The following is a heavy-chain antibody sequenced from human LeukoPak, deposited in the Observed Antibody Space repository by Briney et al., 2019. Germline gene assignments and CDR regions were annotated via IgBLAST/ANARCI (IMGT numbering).Heavy chain of an antibody. J-gene: IGHJ4*01. Sequence: GGSLRLSCAASGFTFNSYNMNWVRQAPGKGLEWVSYSSSSSSYIYFADSVKGRFTISRDNAKNSLYLQMNSLRAEDTAVYYCARDRVLGATSPLNVWGKGTLVTVSS. CDR1: GFTFNSYN. V-gene: IGHV3-21*01. CDR2: SSSSSSYI. D-gene: IGHD1-26*01. CDR3: ARDRVLGATSPLNV.